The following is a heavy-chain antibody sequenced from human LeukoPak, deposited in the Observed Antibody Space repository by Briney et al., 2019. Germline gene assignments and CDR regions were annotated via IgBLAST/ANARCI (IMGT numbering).Heavy chain of an antibody. CDR2: IIPILGIA. Sequence: SVTVSCKASGYTFTSYAISWVRQAPGQGLEWMGRIIPILGIANYAQKFKGRVTITADKSTSTAYMELSSVRSEDTAVYYCAREMARDAFDIWGQGTMVTVSS. V-gene: IGHV1-69*04. CDR1: GYTFTSYA. D-gene: IGHD2-8*01. CDR3: AREMARDAFDI. J-gene: IGHJ3*02.